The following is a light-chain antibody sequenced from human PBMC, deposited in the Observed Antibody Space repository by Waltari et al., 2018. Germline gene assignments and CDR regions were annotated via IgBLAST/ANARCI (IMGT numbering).Light chain of an antibody. CDR3: QAWDSNTFVV. V-gene: IGLV3-1*01. CDR1: KLGDKY. J-gene: IGLJ2*01. Sequence: SYELTQPPSASVSPGQTATITCSGDKLGDKYASWYQQKAGQSPVLVIYQVKKRPSGFPVRVSGPNSGNIATLTISGTQAVDEAVYYCQAWDSNTFVVFGGGTRLTVL. CDR2: QVK.